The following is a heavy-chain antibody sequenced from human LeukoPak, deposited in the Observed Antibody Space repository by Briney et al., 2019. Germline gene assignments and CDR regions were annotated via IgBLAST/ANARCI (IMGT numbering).Heavy chain of an antibody. V-gene: IGHV4-59*01. CDR1: GGSISSYY. Sequence: SETLSLTRTVSGGSISSYYWSWIQQPPGKGLEWIGYIYYSGSTNYNPSLKSRVTISVDTSKNQFSLKLSSVTAADTAVYYCARVGEVSFYYYYGMDVWGKGTTVTVSS. CDR2: IYYSGST. CDR3: ARVGEVSFYYYYGMDV. J-gene: IGHJ6*04.